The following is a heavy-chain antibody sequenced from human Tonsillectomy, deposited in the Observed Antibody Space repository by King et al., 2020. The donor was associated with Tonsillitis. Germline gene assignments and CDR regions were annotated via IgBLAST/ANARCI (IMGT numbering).Heavy chain of an antibody. J-gene: IGHJ5*02. CDR2: ISGSGGST. D-gene: IGHD2-15*01. CDR3: AKVHYCSGGSCYSGNPLGWFDP. CDR1: GFTFSSYA. Sequence: VQLVESGGGLVQPGGSLRLSCAASGFTFSSYAMSWVRQAPGKGLEWVSAISGSGGSTYYADSVKGRFTISRDNSKNTLYLQMNSLRAEDTAVYYCAKVHYCSGGSCYSGNPLGWFDPWGQGTLVTVSS. V-gene: IGHV3-23*04.